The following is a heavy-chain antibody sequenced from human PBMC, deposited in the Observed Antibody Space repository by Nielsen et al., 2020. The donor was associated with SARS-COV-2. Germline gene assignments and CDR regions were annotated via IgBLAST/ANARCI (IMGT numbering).Heavy chain of an antibody. V-gene: IGHV1-18*04. CDR3: ARDYYDSGDYYSRALDI. CDR2: ISGYNGDT. CDR1: GYTFTSND. D-gene: IGHD3-10*01. J-gene: IGHJ3*02. Sequence: ASVKVSCKASGYTFTSNDITWVRQAPGQGLEWMGWISGYNGDTNYAQKFQGRVTMTTDTSTSTAYMELRSLRSDDAAVYYCARDYYDSGDYYSRALDIWGQGTMVTVSS.